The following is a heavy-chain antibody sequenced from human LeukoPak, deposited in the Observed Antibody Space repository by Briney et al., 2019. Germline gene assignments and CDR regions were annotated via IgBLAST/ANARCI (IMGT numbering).Heavy chain of an antibody. J-gene: IGHJ4*02. CDR3: TRESGSYHGNDY. CDR2: INPNNGGT. V-gene: IGHV1-2*06. D-gene: IGHD1-26*01. Sequence: GASMKVSCKASGYTFTGYYMHWVRQAPGQGLEWMGRINPNNGGTNYAQKFQGRVTMTGDTSISTAYMELSSLRSDDTAVYYCTRESGSYHGNDYWGQGTLVTVSS. CDR1: GYTFTGYY.